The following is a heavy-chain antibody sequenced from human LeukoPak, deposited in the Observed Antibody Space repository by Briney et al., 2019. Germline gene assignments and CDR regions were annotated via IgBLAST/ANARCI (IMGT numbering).Heavy chain of an antibody. V-gene: IGHV4-34*01. CDR1: GGSFSGYY. J-gene: IGHJ4*02. CDR2: INHSGST. CDR3: ARDSTVTRKIDY. D-gene: IGHD4-17*01. Sequence: SETLSLTCAVYGGSFSGYYWSWIRQPPGRGLEWIGEINHSGSTNYNPSLKSRVTISVDTSKNQFSLKLSSVTAADTAVYYCARDSTVTRKIDYWGQGTLVTVSS.